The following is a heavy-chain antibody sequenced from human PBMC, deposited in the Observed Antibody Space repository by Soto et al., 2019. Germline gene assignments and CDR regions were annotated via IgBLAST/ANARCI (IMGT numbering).Heavy chain of an antibody. J-gene: IGHJ3*02. CDR2: ISGSGGST. Sequence: EVQLLESGGGLVQPGGSLRLSCAASGFTFSSYAMSWVRQAPGKGLEWVSAISGSGGSTYYADSVKGRFTISRDNSKNTLYLQMNSLRAEDTAVYYCAKDRGLVGATRDAFDIWGQGTMVTVSS. CDR1: GFTFSSYA. D-gene: IGHD1-26*01. CDR3: AKDRGLVGATRDAFDI. V-gene: IGHV3-23*01.